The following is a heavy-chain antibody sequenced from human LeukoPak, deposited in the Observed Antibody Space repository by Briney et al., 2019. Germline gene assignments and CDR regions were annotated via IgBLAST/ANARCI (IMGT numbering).Heavy chain of an antibody. Sequence: NRGESLKISCKGSGSIFTSYWISWVRQLPGKGLEWMGMIDTSDSYINYSPSFQGHATISDNKSISTAYLQWSRLKASDTDMYYCARHASVLRYFDWLTNWFDPWGQGTLVTVSS. CDR2: IDTSDSYI. CDR3: ARHASVLRYFDWLTNWFDP. J-gene: IGHJ5*02. CDR1: GSIFTSYW. V-gene: IGHV5-10-1*01. D-gene: IGHD3-9*01.